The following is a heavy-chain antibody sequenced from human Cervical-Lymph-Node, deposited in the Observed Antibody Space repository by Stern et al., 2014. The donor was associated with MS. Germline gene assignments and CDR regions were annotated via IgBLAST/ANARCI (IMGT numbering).Heavy chain of an antibody. J-gene: IGHJ4*02. Sequence: VQLVESGAEVKKPGASVKVSCKAFGYTFTSNKMHWVRQAPGQGLEWMGIIHPGGGSTRYAQKLQGRVTMTRDTSTSTVYMELTSLRSEDTAVYSCARDNGGWSVDSWGQGTLVIVSS. D-gene: IGHD6-19*01. CDR3: ARDNGGWSVDS. V-gene: IGHV1-46*01. CDR1: GYTFTSNK. CDR2: IHPGGGST.